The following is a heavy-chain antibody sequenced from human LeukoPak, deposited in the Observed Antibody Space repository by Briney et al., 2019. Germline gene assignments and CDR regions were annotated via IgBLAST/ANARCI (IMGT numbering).Heavy chain of an antibody. D-gene: IGHD2-2*01. Sequence: GGSLRLSCAASGFTFSSYAMSWVRQAPGKGLEWVSAISGSGGSTYYADSVKGRFTISRDNSKNTLYLQMNSLRAEDTAVYYCAKALGCSSTSCFWSGGYWGRGTLVTVSS. CDR3: AKALGCSSTSCFWSGGY. J-gene: IGHJ4*02. V-gene: IGHV3-23*01. CDR2: ISGSGGST. CDR1: GFTFSSYA.